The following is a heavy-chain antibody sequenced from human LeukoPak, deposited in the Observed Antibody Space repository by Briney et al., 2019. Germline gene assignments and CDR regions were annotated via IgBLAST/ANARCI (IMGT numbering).Heavy chain of an antibody. CDR1: GYSISSGYY. Sequence: SETLSLTCAVSGYSISSGYYWGWIRQPPGKGLEWIGSIYHSGSTDYNPSLKSRVTMSVDTAKNQFSLSLTSVTAADTAVYYCARDVRGDWGQGTLVTVSS. CDR2: IYHSGST. D-gene: IGHD3-10*02. CDR3: ARDVRGD. V-gene: IGHV4-38-2*02. J-gene: IGHJ4*02.